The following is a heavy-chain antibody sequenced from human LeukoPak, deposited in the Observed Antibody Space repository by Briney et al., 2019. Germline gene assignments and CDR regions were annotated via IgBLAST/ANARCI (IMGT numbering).Heavy chain of an antibody. Sequence: GRSLRLSCAASGFPFRSYAMHWVRQAPGKGLEWVAVISYDGSDTYYADSVKGRFTISRDNSKNTLYLQMDSLRPEDTAVYYCARIDDFYGMDVWGQGTTVTVSS. D-gene: IGHD3-3*01. V-gene: IGHV3-30*04. J-gene: IGHJ6*02. CDR3: ARIDDFYGMDV. CDR1: GFPFRSYA. CDR2: ISYDGSDT.